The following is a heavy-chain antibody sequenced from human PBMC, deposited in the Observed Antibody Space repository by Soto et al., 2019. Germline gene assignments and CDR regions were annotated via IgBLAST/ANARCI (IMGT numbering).Heavy chain of an antibody. J-gene: IGHJ3*02. CDR3: ARAKVSLVGRNALDI. D-gene: IGHD1-26*01. CDR1: GFTFSTYW. CDR2: IKEDGSEK. Sequence: PGGSLRLSCAASGFTFSTYWMNWVRQGPGKGLEWVANIKEDGSEKDYVDSVKGRFTISRDNAKNSLYLQLNSLRAEDTAVYYCARAKVSLVGRNALDIWGQGTMVTVSS. V-gene: IGHV3-7*01.